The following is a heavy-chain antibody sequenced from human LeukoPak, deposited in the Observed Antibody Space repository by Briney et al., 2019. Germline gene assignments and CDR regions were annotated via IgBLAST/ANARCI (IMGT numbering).Heavy chain of an antibody. D-gene: IGHD6-13*01. J-gene: IGHJ4*02. Sequence: GSLRLSCAASGFTFSDHYMSWIRQAPGKGLDWIGEINHSGSTNYNPSLKSRVTISVDTSTNQLSLKLSSVTAVDTAVYYCARGGSSWYAGGNFDYWGQGTLVTVSS. CDR2: INHSGST. CDR3: ARGGSSWYAGGNFDY. CDR1: GFTFSDHY. V-gene: IGHV4-34*01.